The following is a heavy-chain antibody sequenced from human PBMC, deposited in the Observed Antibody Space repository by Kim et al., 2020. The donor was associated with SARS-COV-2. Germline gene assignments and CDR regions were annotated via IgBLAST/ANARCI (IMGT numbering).Heavy chain of an antibody. Sequence: GESLKISCKGSGYTFITYWISWVRQMPGKGLEWMGRIDPSDSYTNYSPSFQGHVTMSANKSISTAYLQWSSLKASDTAMYYCARLTMYVFTTNAFEIWGQGTMVSVSS. J-gene: IGHJ3*02. CDR1: GYTFITYW. CDR2: IDPSDSYT. D-gene: IGHD3-22*01. CDR3: ARLTMYVFTTNAFEI. V-gene: IGHV5-10-1*01.